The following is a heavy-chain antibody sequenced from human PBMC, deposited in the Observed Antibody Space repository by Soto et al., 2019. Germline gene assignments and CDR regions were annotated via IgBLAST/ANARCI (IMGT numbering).Heavy chain of an antibody. CDR2: IYHSGST. J-gene: IGHJ4*02. D-gene: IGHD2-15*01. CDR3: ARGEVVALGY. V-gene: IGHV4-30-2*01. Sequence: QLQLQESGSGLVKPSQTLSLTCAVSGGSISSCGYSWRWIRQPPGKGLEWIWYIYHSGSTYYNPCLNSRVTILVDRSKNQFYLKLSSVTAADTAVYYCARGEVVALGYWGQGTLVTVSS. CDR1: GGSISSCGYS.